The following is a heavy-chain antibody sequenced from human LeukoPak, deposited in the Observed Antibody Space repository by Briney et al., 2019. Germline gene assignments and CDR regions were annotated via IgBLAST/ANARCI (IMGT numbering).Heavy chain of an antibody. CDR3: ARDLSSYYYDSSGYYSHY. Sequence: SVKVSCKASGGTFSSYAISWVRQAPGQGLEWMGGIIPIFGTANYAQKFQGRVTMTTDTSTSTAYMELRSLRSDDTAVYYCARDLSSYYYDSSGYYSHYWGQGTLVTVSS. V-gene: IGHV1-69*05. CDR2: IIPIFGTA. CDR1: GGTFSSYA. D-gene: IGHD3-22*01. J-gene: IGHJ4*02.